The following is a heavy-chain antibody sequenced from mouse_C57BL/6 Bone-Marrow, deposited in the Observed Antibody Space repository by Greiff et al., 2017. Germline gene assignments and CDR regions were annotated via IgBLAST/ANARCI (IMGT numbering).Heavy chain of an antibody. V-gene: IGHV1-72*01. Sequence: VQLQQPGAELVKPGASVKLSCKASGYTFTSYWMHWVKQRPGRGLEWIGRIDPNSGGTKYNEKLKSKATLNVDKPSSTAYLQLSSLTSEDSAVYYCARGTFHGSSYPCYWGQGTTLTVSS. CDR3: ARGTFHGSSYPCY. D-gene: IGHD1-1*01. CDR1: GYTFTSYW. J-gene: IGHJ2*01. CDR2: IDPNSGGT.